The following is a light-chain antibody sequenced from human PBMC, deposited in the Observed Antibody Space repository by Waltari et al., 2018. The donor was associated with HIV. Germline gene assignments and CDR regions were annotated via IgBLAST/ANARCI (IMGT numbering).Light chain of an antibody. CDR1: SSDVGGYNY. J-gene: IGLJ2*01. Sequence: QSALTQPRSVSGSPGQSVTISCTGTSSDVGGYNYVSWYQQLPGKAPKLMIYDLTERPSGFPVRSSGSKSGNTASLTISGLQAEDEADYYCCSFAGSYTWLFGGGTKLTVL. CDR2: DLT. CDR3: CSFAGSYTWL. V-gene: IGLV2-11*01.